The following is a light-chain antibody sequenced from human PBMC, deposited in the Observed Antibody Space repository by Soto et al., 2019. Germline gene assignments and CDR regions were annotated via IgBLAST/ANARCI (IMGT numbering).Light chain of an antibody. CDR1: QSVSSY. CDR2: DTS. Sequence: EIVLTQSPATLSLSPGERATLSCRASQSVSSYLAWYQQKPGQAPRLLIYDTSNRATGIPARFSGSGSVTDFTLNISSLEPEDFAVYYCQQRSNWLFGGGTKVEIK. V-gene: IGKV3-11*01. J-gene: IGKJ4*01. CDR3: QQRSNWL.